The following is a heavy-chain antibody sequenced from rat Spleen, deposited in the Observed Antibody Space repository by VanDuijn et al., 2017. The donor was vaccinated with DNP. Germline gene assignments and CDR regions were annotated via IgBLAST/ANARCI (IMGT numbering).Heavy chain of an antibody. D-gene: IGHD1-9*01. CDR1: GFTFSDYP. J-gene: IGHJ2*01. Sequence: DVQLVESGGGLVQPGGSLKVSCAASGFTFSDYPMAWVRQAPKKGLEWVATISYDGSTTYHRDSVKGRFTISRDNAKSTLYLQMDSLRSEDTATYYCARDYGYNPFDYWGQGVMVTVSS. V-gene: IGHV5-7*01. CDR2: ISYDGSTT. CDR3: ARDYGYNPFDY.